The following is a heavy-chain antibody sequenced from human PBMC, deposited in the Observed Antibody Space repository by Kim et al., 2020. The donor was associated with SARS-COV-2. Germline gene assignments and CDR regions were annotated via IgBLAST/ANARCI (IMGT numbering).Heavy chain of an antibody. CDR2: IYYSWST. CDR3: AWTEDTAMDPYYFDY. CDR1: GGSISSYY. V-gene: IGHV4-59*13. Sequence: SETLSLTCTVSGGSISSYYWSWIRQPPGKGLEWIGYIYYSWSTNYNPSLKSRVTISVDTSKNQFSLTLSSVTAADAAVYYCAWTEDTAMDPYYFDYWGQGTLVTVSS. J-gene: IGHJ4*02. D-gene: IGHD5-18*01.